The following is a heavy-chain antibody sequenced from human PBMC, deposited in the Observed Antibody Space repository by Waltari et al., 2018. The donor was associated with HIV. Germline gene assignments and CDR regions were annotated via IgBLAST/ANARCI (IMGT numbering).Heavy chain of an antibody. V-gene: IGHV1-69*01. CDR3: ARGVYYDILTGPIMGYFDY. D-gene: IGHD3-9*01. Sequence: QVQLVQSGAEVKKPASSVKVSCKASGGTFNNYAIIWVRQAPRQGLEWMGGIIPIVNTRNYAQKFQGRVTMTADESTSTAYMELSSLRSEDTALYYCARGVYYDILTGPIMGYFDYWGQGTLVTVSS. CDR2: IIPIVNTR. J-gene: IGHJ4*02. CDR1: GGTFNNYA.